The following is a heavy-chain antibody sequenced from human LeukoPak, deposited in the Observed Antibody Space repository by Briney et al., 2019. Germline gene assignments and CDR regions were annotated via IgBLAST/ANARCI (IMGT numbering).Heavy chain of an antibody. D-gene: IGHD1-26*01. Sequence: PGGSLRLSCAASGFTFSSYAMHWVRQAPGKGLEWVAVISYDGSNKYYADSVKGRFTISRDNSKNTLYLQMNSLRAEDTAVYYCAREAVGALDYWGQGTLVTVSS. CDR1: GFTFSSYA. V-gene: IGHV3-30*14. CDR3: AREAVGALDY. J-gene: IGHJ4*02. CDR2: ISYDGSNK.